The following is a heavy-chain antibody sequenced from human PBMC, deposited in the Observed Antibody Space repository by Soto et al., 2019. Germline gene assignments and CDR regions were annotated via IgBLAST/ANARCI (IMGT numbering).Heavy chain of an antibody. CDR3: ARGSLTYYDFWSRTFDP. Sequence: SETLSLTCAVYGGSFSGYYWSWIRQPPGKGLEWIGEINHSGSTNYNPSLKSRVTISVDTSKNQFSLKLSSVTAADTAVYYCARGSLTYYDFWSRTFDPWGQGTLVTVSS. J-gene: IGHJ5*02. CDR2: INHSGST. V-gene: IGHV4-34*01. D-gene: IGHD3-3*01. CDR1: GGSFSGYY.